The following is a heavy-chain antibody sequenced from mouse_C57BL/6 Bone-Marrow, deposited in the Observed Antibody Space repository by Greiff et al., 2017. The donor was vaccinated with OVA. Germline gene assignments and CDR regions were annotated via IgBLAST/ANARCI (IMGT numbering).Heavy chain of an antibody. V-gene: IGHV1-63*01. CDR1: GYTFTNYW. Sequence: ESGAELVRPGTSVKMSCKASGYTFTNYWIGWAKQRPGHGLEWIGDIYPGGGYTNYNEKFKGKATLTADKSSSTAYMQFSSLTSEDSAIYYCARRDDGYGYWYFDVWGTGTTVTVSS. J-gene: IGHJ1*03. CDR2: IYPGGGYT. CDR3: ARRDDGYGYWYFDV. D-gene: IGHD2-3*01.